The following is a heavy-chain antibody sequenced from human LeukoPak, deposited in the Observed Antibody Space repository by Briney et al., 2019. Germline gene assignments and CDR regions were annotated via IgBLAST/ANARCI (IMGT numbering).Heavy chain of an antibody. Sequence: DPVKGRFTTSRDNAENSLYLQMNSLRAEDTAVYYCARGPVLLWFGESDWFDPWGQGTLVTVTS. V-gene: IGHV3-7*01. D-gene: IGHD3-10*01. CDR3: ARGPVLLWFGESDWFDP. J-gene: IGHJ5*02.